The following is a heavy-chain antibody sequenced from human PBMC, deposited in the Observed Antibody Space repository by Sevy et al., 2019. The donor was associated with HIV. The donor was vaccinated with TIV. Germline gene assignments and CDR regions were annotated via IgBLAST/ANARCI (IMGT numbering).Heavy chain of an antibody. CDR2: IYFTGNT. J-gene: IGHJ4*02. CDR1: GGSISSYF. CDR3: AGDSTTRPRVLDY. Sequence: SETLSLTCSVSGGSISSYFWTWVRQSPGKGLEWIGNIYFTGNTDYSPSLKSRVTLSMETSKSQLSLTLKAVTAADTAIYFCAGDSTTRPRVLDYWGQGTLVTVSS. D-gene: IGHD1-1*01. V-gene: IGHV4-59*01.